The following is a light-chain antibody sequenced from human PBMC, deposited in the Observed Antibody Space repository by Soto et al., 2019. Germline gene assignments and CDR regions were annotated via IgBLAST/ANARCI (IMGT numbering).Light chain of an antibody. V-gene: IGLV2-23*02. J-gene: IGLJ1*01. CDR1: SSDFGGYAL. Sequence: QSVLTQPASVSGSPGQSITISCTGSSSDFGGYALVSWYQQHPGQAPKLIIYEVTKRPSGVSSRFSASRSGLTASLTISGLQPEDAADYFCCSYAGRRASYVFGTGTKVTVL. CDR2: EVT. CDR3: CSYAGRRASYV.